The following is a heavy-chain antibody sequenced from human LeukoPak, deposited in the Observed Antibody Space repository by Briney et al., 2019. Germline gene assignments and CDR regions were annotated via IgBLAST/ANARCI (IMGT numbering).Heavy chain of an antibody. J-gene: IGHJ6*03. CDR3: AKGKYSGYDEYYYYMDV. V-gene: IGHV3-30*02. Sequence: GGSLRLSCAASGFTFSSYGMHWVRQAPGKGLEWVAFIRYDGSNKYYADSVKGRFTISRDNSKNTLYLQMNSLGAEDTAVYYCAKGKYSGYDEYYYYMDVWGKGTTVTVSS. CDR1: GFTFSSYG. CDR2: IRYDGSNK. D-gene: IGHD5-12*01.